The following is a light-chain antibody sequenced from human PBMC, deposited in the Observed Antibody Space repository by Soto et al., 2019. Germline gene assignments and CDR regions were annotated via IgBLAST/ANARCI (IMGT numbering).Light chain of an antibody. V-gene: IGKV3-20*01. CDR3: QQCGRSPFT. Sequence: DIVLTQSPGTLSLSPGERATLSCRASQSVSSSYLAWYQQKPGQAPRLLIYGASSRATGIPDRFSGSGSGTDFTLTISRLEAEDFAVYYCQQCGRSPFTFGPGTKVDIK. CDR2: GAS. J-gene: IGKJ3*01. CDR1: QSVSSSY.